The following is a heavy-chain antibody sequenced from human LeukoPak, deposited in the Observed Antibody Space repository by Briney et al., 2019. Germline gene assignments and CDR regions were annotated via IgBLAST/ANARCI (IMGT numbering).Heavy chain of an antibody. CDR1: GFTFSSYS. CDR2: ISSSSSYI. Sequence: KAGGSLRLSCAASGFTFSSYSMNCVRQAPGKGLEWVSSISSSSSYIYYADSVKGRFTISRDNAKNSLYLQMNSLRAEDTAVYYCARDYYDSSGYYYEYYFDYWGQGTLVTVSS. J-gene: IGHJ4*02. D-gene: IGHD3-22*01. CDR3: ARDYYDSSGYYYEYYFDY. V-gene: IGHV3-21*01.